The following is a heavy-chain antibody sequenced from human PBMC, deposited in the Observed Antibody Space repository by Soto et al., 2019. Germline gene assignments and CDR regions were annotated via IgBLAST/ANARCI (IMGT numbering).Heavy chain of an antibody. Sequence: EVQLVESGGGLVQPGGSLRLSCAASGFTVNSNYMSWVRQAPGKGLEWVSVIYSDGSTYYADSVKGRFIISRDNSNNTLYFQMHSLRAEYTAVYYCATLTKYDILTGFYPCWGQGTLVTVSS. J-gene: IGHJ4*02. CDR3: ATLTKYDILTGFYPC. D-gene: IGHD3-9*01. CDR2: IYSDGST. CDR1: GFTVNSNY. V-gene: IGHV3-66*01.